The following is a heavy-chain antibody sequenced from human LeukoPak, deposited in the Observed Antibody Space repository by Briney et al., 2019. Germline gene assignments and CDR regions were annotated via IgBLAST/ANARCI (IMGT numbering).Heavy chain of an antibody. V-gene: IGHV1-2*04. CDR1: GYTFTGYY. CDR3: ARVGGYRGYDYGEYYFDY. CDR2: INPNSGGT. J-gene: IGHJ4*02. D-gene: IGHD5-12*01. Sequence: ASAKVSCKASGYTFTGYYMHWVRQAPGQGLEWMGWINPNSGGTNYAQKFQGWVTMTRDTYIITAYMELSRLRSDDTAVYYCARVGGYRGYDYGEYYFDYWGQGTLVTVSS.